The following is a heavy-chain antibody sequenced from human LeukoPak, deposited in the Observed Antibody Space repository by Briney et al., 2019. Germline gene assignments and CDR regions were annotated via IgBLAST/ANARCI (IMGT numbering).Heavy chain of an antibody. V-gene: IGHV3-33*01. J-gene: IGHJ5*02. CDR3: ARVLYSSSWYPEAGFDP. CDR2: IWYDGSNK. D-gene: IGHD6-13*01. Sequence: PGGSLRLSCAASGFTFSSYGMHWVRQAPGKGLEWVAVIWYDGSNKYYADSVKGRFTISRDNSKNTLYLQMNSLRAEDTAVYYCARVLYSSSWYPEAGFDPWGQGTLVTVSS. CDR1: GFTFSSYG.